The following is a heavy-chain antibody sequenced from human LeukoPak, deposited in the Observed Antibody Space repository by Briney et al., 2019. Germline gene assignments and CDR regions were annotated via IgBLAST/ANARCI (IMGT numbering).Heavy chain of an antibody. J-gene: IGHJ4*02. CDR2: INHSGST. Sequence: SETLSLTCAVYGGSFSGYYWSWIRQPPGKGLEWIGEINHSGSTNYNPSLKSRVTISVDTSKNQFSLKLSSVTAADTAVYYCARGNFHYCSGGSCYSEEFDYWGQGTLVTVSS. V-gene: IGHV4-34*01. CDR3: ARGNFHYCSGGSCYSEEFDY. CDR1: GGSFSGYY. D-gene: IGHD2-15*01.